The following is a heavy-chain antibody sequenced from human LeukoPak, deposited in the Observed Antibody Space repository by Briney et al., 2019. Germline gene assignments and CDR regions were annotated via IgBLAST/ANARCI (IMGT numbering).Heavy chain of an antibody. J-gene: IGHJ6*03. Sequence: GESLRLSCAASGFTFDDYAMHWVRQAPGKGLEWVSLISWDGGSTYYADSVKGRFTISRDNSKNSLYLQMNSLRAEDTALYYCAKDLYGSGSYYLDVWGKGTTVTVSS. CDR2: ISWDGGST. CDR3: AKDLYGSGSYYLDV. V-gene: IGHV3-43D*04. CDR1: GFTFDDYA. D-gene: IGHD3-10*01.